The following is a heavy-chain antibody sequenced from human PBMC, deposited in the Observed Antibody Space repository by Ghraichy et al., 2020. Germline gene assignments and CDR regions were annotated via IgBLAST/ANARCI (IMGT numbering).Heavy chain of an antibody. CDR1: GFTFSSYW. Sequence: GGSLRLSCAASGFTFSSYWMSWVRQAPGKGLEWVANIKQDGSEKYYVDSVKGRFTISRDNAKNSLYLQMNSLRAEDTAVYYCARDRGLEMATEFDYWGQGTLVTVSS. J-gene: IGHJ4*02. V-gene: IGHV3-7*03. CDR2: IKQDGSEK. CDR3: ARDRGLEMATEFDY. D-gene: IGHD5-24*01.